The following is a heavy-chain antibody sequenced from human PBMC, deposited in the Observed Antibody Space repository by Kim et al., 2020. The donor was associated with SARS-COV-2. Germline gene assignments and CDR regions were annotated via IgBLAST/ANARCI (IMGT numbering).Heavy chain of an antibody. CDR2: ISSSSCYI. CDR1: GFTFSSYS. D-gene: IGHD3-9*01. V-gene: IGHV3-21*01. Sequence: GGSLRLSCAASGFTFSSYSMNWVRQAPGKGLEWVSSISSSSCYIYYADSVKGRFTISRDNAKNSLYLQMNSLRAEDTAVYYCARDDNDILTGYYQSIDYWGQGTLVTVSS. J-gene: IGHJ4*02. CDR3: ARDDNDILTGYYQSIDY.